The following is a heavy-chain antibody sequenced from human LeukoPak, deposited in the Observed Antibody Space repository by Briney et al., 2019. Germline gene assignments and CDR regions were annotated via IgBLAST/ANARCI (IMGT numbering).Heavy chain of an antibody. V-gene: IGHV3-23*01. CDR2: ISGSGGST. Sequence: GGSLRLSCAASGFTFSSYAMSWVRQAPGKGLEWVSAISGSGGSTYYADSVKGRFTISRDNSKNTLYLQMNSRRAEDTAVYYCAKRGPGSPQSGKYFFDYWGQGTLVTVSS. CDR1: GFTFSSYA. D-gene: IGHD3-10*01. J-gene: IGHJ4*02. CDR3: AKRGPGSPQSGKYFFDY.